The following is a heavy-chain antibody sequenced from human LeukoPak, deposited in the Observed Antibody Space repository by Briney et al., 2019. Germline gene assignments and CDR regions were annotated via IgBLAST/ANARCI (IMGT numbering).Heavy chain of an antibody. J-gene: IGHJ4*02. CDR3: ATSPRDFWSTYFDY. V-gene: IGHV1-8*01. D-gene: IGHD3-3*01. Sequence: ASVKVSCKASGYTFTSYDINWVRQAAGQGLEWMGWMNPNSGNTGSAQQFQGRVTLTRDTSISTAYMELSSLRSEDTAVYYCATSPRDFWSTYFDYWGQGTLVTVSS. CDR1: GYTFTSYD. CDR2: MNPNSGNT.